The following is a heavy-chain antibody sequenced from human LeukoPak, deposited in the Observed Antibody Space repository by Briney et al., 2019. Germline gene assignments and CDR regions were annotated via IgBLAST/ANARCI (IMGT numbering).Heavy chain of an antibody. V-gene: IGHV4-34*01. CDR1: GGSFSGYY. CDR2: INHSGST. J-gene: IGHJ5*02. D-gene: IGHD2-2*01. CDR3: VPAAPFDP. Sequence: SETLSLTCAVYGGSFSGYYWSWIRQPPGKGLEWIGEINHSGSTNYNPSLKSRVTISVDTSKNQFSLKLSSVTAADTAVYYCVPAAPFDPWGQGTLVTVSS.